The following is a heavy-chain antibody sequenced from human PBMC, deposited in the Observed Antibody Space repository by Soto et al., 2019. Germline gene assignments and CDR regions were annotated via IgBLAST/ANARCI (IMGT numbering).Heavy chain of an antibody. V-gene: IGHV1-18*04. CDR1: GYTFTSNS. D-gene: IGHD3-22*01. CDR3: AIRVITPSDAFDI. Sequence: ASVKVSCKASGYTFTSNSIGWVRQAPGQGVEWMGWISAYNGNTNYAQKLQGRVTMTTDTSTSTAYMELRSLRSDDTAVYYCAIRVITPSDAFDIWGQGTMVTVSS. J-gene: IGHJ3*02. CDR2: ISAYNGNT.